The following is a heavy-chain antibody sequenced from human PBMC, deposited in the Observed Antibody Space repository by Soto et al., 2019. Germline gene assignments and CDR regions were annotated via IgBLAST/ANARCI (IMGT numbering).Heavy chain of an antibody. CDR3: ARDRGFGSSPEGWFDP. J-gene: IGHJ5*02. Sequence: GSLRLSCAASGFTFSSYSMNWVRQAPGKGLEWVSSISSSSSYIYYADSVKGRFTISRDNAKNSLYLQMNSLRAEDTAVYYCARDRGFGSSPEGWFDPWGQGTLVTVSS. V-gene: IGHV3-21*01. D-gene: IGHD6-13*01. CDR1: GFTFSSYS. CDR2: ISSSSSYI.